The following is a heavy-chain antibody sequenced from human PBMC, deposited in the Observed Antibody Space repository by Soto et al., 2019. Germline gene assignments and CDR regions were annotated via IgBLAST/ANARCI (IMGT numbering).Heavy chain of an antibody. V-gene: IGHV3-33*01. Sequence: QVQLVESGGGVVQPGRSLRLSCAASGFTFSSYGMHWVRQAPGKGLEWVAVIWYDGSNKYYADSVKGRFTISRDNSKNTLYVQMNSLRAEDTAVYYCARGRGSYPFDYWGQGTLVTVCS. D-gene: IGHD1-26*01. J-gene: IGHJ4*02. CDR3: ARGRGSYPFDY. CDR1: GFTFSSYG. CDR2: IWYDGSNK.